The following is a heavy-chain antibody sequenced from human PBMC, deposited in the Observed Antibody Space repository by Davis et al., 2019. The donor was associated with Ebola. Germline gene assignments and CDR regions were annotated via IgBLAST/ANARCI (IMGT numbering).Heavy chain of an antibody. CDR1: GGTFSSYA. D-gene: IGHD3-22*01. CDR2: IIPIFGTA. V-gene: IGHV1-69*13. J-gene: IGHJ6*02. CDR3: ARRGSYYDSSGYYLLGMDV. Sequence: SVKVSCKASGGTFSSYAISWVRQAPGQGLEWMGGIIPIFGTANYAQKFQGRVTITADESTSTAYMELRSLRSDDTAVYYCARRGSYYDSSGYYLLGMDVWGQGTTVTVSS.